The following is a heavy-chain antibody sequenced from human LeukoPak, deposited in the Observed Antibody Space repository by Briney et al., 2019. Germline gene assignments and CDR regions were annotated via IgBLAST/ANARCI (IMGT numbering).Heavy chain of an antibody. CDR1: GLTFSSHW. Sequence: GGSLRLSCAASGLTFSSHWMHWVRQAPGKGLVWVSRITNDGSNTTYADSVKGRFTISRDNAKNMLYLQVNSLRAEDTAVYYCARDMITFGGVIVLDYWGQGTLVTVSS. V-gene: IGHV3-74*01. J-gene: IGHJ4*02. D-gene: IGHD3-16*02. CDR2: ITNDGSNT. CDR3: ARDMITFGGVIVLDY.